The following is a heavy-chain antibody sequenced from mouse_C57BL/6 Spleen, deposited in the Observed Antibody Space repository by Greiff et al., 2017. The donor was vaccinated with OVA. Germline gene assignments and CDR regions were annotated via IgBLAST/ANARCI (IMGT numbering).Heavy chain of an antibody. V-gene: IGHV1-54*01. J-gene: IGHJ3*01. CDR1: GYAFTNYL. CDR2: INPGSGGS. CDR3: ARGDGNYGFAY. D-gene: IGHD2-1*01. Sequence: VQLQQSGAELVRPGTSVKVSCKASGYAFTNYLIAWVKQRPGQGLEWIGVINPGSGGSNYNEKFKGKATLTADKSSSTAYMQLSRLTSEDSAVYFCARGDGNYGFAYWGQVTLVTVSA.